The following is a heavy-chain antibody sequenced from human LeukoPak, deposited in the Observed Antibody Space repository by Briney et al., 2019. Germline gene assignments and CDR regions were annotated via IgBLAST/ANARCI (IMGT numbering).Heavy chain of an antibody. Sequence: AGGSLRLSCAASGFTFSSYGMSWVRQAPGKGLEWVSAISGSGGSTYYADSVKGRFTISRDNAKNSLYLQMNSLRPEDTALYYCSKGDWGDVWGKGTTVTISS. V-gene: IGHV3-23*01. CDR1: GFTFSSYG. CDR3: SKGDWGDV. CDR2: ISGSGGST. J-gene: IGHJ6*04. D-gene: IGHD7-27*01.